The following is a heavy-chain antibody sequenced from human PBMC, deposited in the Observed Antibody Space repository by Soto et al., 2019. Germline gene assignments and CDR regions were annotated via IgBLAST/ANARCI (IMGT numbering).Heavy chain of an antibody. Sequence: QVQLVQSGAEVKKPGSSVKVSCKASGGTFSSYAISWVRQAPGQGLEWMGGIIPFFGTANYAQKFQGRVTITADKSTSTAYMELSSLRSEDTAVYYCAREYCSSTSCYSGAYYYYGMDVWGQGTTVTVSS. D-gene: IGHD2-2*01. J-gene: IGHJ6*02. CDR3: AREYCSSTSCYSGAYYYYGMDV. V-gene: IGHV1-69*06. CDR2: IIPFFGTA. CDR1: GGTFSSYA.